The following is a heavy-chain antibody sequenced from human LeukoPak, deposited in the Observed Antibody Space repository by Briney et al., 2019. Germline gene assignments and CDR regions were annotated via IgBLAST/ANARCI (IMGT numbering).Heavy chain of an antibody. V-gene: IGHV4-4*07. CDR1: GGSISSYY. D-gene: IGHD4-17*01. J-gene: IGHJ4*02. CDR2: IYTSGST. CDR3: AREGMTTVTTAYFDY. Sequence: SETLSLTCTVSGGSISSYYWSWIRQPAGKGLEWIGRIYTSGSTNYNPSLKSRVTMSVDTSKNQFSLKLSSVTAADTAVYYCAREGMTTVTTAYFDYWGQGTLVTVSS.